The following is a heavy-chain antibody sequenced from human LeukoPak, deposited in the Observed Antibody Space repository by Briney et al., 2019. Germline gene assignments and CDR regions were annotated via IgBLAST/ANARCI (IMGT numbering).Heavy chain of an antibody. V-gene: IGHV3-11*01. CDR1: RFTFSDYY. Sequence: GSLRLSCAASRFTFSDYYMTWIRQAPGEGLEWVSYISGGGTTIYYADSVKGRFTISRDNAKNSLYLQLNSVRAEDTAMYYCARDNSNLDYWGQGTLVTVSS. CDR2: ISGGGTTI. D-gene: IGHD1-1*01. CDR3: ARDNSNLDY. J-gene: IGHJ4*02.